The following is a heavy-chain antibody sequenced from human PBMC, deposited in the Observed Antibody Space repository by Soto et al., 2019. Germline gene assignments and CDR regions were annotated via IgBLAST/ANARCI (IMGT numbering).Heavy chain of an antibody. J-gene: IGHJ5*02. D-gene: IGHD5-12*01. CDR2: INPSGGST. V-gene: IGHV1-46*03. CDR1: GYTFTIYY. Sequence: ASVKVSCKASGYTFTIYYMHWVRQAPGQGLEWMGIINPSGGSTSYAQKFQGRVTMTRDTSTSTVYMELSSLRSEDTAVYYCARGDKVATIKGNWFDPWGQGTLVTVSS. CDR3: ARGDKVATIKGNWFDP.